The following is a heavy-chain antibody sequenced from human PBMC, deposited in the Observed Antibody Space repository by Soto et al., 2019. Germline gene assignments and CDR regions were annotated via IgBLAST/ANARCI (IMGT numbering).Heavy chain of an antibody. J-gene: IGHJ6*02. CDR2: IDTGSTYI. CDR1: GFSFSSFT. V-gene: IGHV3-21*02. CDR3: ESERGSYDWSGGLMDV. D-gene: IGHD1-20*01. Sequence: EVQLEESGGGLVKPGGSLRLSCAASGFSFSSFTMNWVRQAPGKGLEWVSSIDTGSTYIYYADSVTGRFTDSRDNAKKAVYLQMNSLGAGDTAVYYGESERGSYDWSGGLMDVWGQGTTVTVSS.